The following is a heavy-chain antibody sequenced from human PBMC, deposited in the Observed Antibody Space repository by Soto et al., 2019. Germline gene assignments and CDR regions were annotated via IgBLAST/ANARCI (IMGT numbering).Heavy chain of an antibody. J-gene: IGHJ5*02. CDR2: IYHSGST. CDR3: ARVVGVGATYNWFDP. V-gene: IGHV4-30-2*01. D-gene: IGHD1-26*01. Sequence: PSETLSLTCAVSGGSISSGGYSWSWIRQPPGKGLEWIGYIYHSGSTYYNPSLKSRVTISVDRSKNQFSLKLSSVAAADTAVYYCARVVGVGATYNWFDPWGQGTLVTVSS. CDR1: GGSISSGGYS.